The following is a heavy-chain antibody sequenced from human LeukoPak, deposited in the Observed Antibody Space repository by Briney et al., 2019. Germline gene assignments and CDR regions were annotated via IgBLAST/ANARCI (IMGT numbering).Heavy chain of an antibody. J-gene: IGHJ2*01. CDR3: ARDPVSYGYEHYWYFDL. CDR1: GGSIGSYY. D-gene: IGHD5-18*01. V-gene: IGHV4-59*01. CDR2: MQDSGST. Sequence: SSETLSLACTVSGGSIGSYYWSWIRQPPGRGLEWIGYMQDSGSTNYNPSLKSRVTISGDTSKNQFSLKLSSVTAADTAVYYCARDPVSYGYEHYWYFDLWGRGTLVTVSS.